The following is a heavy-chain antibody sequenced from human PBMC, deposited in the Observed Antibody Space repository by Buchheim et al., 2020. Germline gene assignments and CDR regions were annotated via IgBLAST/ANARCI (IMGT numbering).Heavy chain of an antibody. CDR3: ARDGVLVPAALPYYHYGVDV. CDR1: GFTFSSYW. D-gene: IGHD2-2*01. CDR2: IKQDGSEK. J-gene: IGHJ6*02. V-gene: IGHV3-7*04. Sequence: EEQLVESGGGLVQPGGSLRLSCAASGFTFSSYWMSWVRQAPGKGLEWVANIKQDGSEKYYVDSVKGRFIISRDNAKSSVFLQMNTLRAEDTAVYYCARDGVLVPAALPYYHYGVDVWGQGTT.